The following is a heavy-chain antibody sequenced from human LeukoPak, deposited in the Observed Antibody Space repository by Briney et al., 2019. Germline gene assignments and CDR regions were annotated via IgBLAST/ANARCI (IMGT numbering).Heavy chain of an antibody. Sequence: ASVKVSCKASGYTFTSYYMHWVRQAPGQGLEWMGIINPSGGSTSYAQKFQGRVTITADESTSTAYMELSSLRSEDTAVYYCARVREDYGDYRNLAYFDYWGQGTLVTVSS. V-gene: IGHV1-46*01. CDR2: INPSGGST. J-gene: IGHJ4*02. CDR1: GYTFTSYY. CDR3: ARVREDYGDYRNLAYFDY. D-gene: IGHD4-17*01.